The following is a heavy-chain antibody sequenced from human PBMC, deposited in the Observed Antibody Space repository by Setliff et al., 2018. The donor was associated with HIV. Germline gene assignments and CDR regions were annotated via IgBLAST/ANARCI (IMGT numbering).Heavy chain of an antibody. V-gene: IGHV3-11*04. CDR2: ISSTGNTI. Sequence: PGGSLRLSCAASGFAFSDYYMTWIRQAPGKGLEWISYISSTGNTIYYADSVKGRFTISRDNAKNSLYLQMNSLRAEDTAVYYCARVYDSSGYSLSIPGYWGQGTLVTVSS. CDR3: ARVYDSSGYSLSIPGY. CDR1: GFAFSDYY. D-gene: IGHD3-22*01. J-gene: IGHJ4*01.